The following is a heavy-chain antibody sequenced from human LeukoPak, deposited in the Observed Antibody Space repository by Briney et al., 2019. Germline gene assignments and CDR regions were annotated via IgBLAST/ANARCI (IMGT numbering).Heavy chain of an antibody. CDR1: GGSISSYY. V-gene: IGHV4-4*09. D-gene: IGHD2-15*01. CDR2: IYSSGST. J-gene: IGHJ4*02. CDR3: ARGGCRVFDF. Sequence: PSETLSLTCTVSGGSISSYYWSWIRQPPGKEQEWIGYIYSSGSTSYNPSLKSRVTISVDTSKNQFSLKLTSVTAADTAVYYCARGGCRVFDFWGQGTLVTVSS.